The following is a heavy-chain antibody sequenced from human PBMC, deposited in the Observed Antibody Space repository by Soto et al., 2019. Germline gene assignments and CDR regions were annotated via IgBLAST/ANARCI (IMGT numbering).Heavy chain of an antibody. D-gene: IGHD3-10*01. CDR3: ARAHYRGGSGNFWINWFDS. CDR2: IIPFSGTP. Sequence: QVQLVQSGAEVKKPGSSVKVSCEPSGDTFSTYGLNWVRQAPGQGLEWMGGIIPFSGTPNYAQKFQDTVTITADESTATAYMEVTSLRLEDTAVYYCARAHYRGGSGNFWINWFDSWGQGTLVTVSS. J-gene: IGHJ5*01. V-gene: IGHV1-69*01. CDR1: GDTFSTYG.